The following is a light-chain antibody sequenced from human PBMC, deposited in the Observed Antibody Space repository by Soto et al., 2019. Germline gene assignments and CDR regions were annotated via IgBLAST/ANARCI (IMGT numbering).Light chain of an antibody. V-gene: IGKV3-15*01. CDR1: QSVSSK. Sequence: EIAMTQSPATLSVSPGERATLSCRASQSVSSKLAWYQQKPGQAPRLLIYDASTRATGIPARFSGSGSGTEVTLTSSSLQSEDFAFYYCQQFNDWPRTFGQGTKVEIK. CDR2: DAS. J-gene: IGKJ1*01. CDR3: QQFNDWPRT.